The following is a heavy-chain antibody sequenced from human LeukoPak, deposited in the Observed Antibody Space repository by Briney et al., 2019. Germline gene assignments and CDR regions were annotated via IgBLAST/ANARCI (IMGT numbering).Heavy chain of an antibody. J-gene: IGHJ5*02. Sequence: ASVKVSCKASGYTFTSYDINWVRQATGQGLEWMGWMIPNSGNTGYAQKFQGRVTITRNTSISTAYMELSSLRSEDTAVYYCARNPIRTYYDFWSGYSNWFDPWGQGTLVTVSS. V-gene: IGHV1-8*03. CDR2: MIPNSGNT. CDR3: ARNPIRTYYDFWSGYSNWFDP. CDR1: GYTFTSYD. D-gene: IGHD3-3*01.